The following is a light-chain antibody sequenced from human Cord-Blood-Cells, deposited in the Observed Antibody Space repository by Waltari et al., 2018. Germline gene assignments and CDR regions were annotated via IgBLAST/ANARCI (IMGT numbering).Light chain of an antibody. Sequence: QSALTQPPSASGSPGQSATISCTGTSSDVGGYNYVSWYQQHPGNAPKLMIYEVSKRPSGVPDRFSGSKSGNTASLTVSGLQAEDEADYYCSSYAGSNNVVFGGGTKLTVL. CDR3: SSYAGSNNVV. CDR1: SSDVGGYNY. J-gene: IGLJ2*01. V-gene: IGLV2-8*01. CDR2: EVS.